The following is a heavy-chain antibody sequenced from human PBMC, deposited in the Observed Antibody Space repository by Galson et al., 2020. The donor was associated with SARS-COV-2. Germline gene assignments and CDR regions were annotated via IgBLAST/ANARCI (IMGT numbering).Heavy chain of an antibody. CDR2: IYYSGST. D-gene: IGHD3-3*01. V-gene: IGHV4-39*01. J-gene: IGHJ4*02. CDR3: ARLRRVWSGYYSG. CDR1: GGSISSSSYY. Sequence: SETLSLTCTVSGGSISSSSYYWGWIRQPPGKGLEWIGSIYYSGSTYYNPSLKSRVTISVDTSKNQFSLKLSSVTAADTAVYYCARLRRVWSGYYSGWGQGTLVTVSS.